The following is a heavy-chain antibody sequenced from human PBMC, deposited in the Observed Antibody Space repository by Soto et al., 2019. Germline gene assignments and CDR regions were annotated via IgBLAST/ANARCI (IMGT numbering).Heavy chain of an antibody. CDR3: ARDQGSGSYLYYFDY. Sequence: ASVKVSCKASGYTFTSYYMHWVRQAHGQGLEWMGIINPSGGSTSYAQKFQGRVTMTRDTSTSTVYMELSSLRSEDTAVYYCARDQGSGSYLYYFDYWGQGTLVTVSS. CDR2: INPSGGST. CDR1: GYTFTSYY. J-gene: IGHJ4*02. D-gene: IGHD1-26*01. V-gene: IGHV1-46*01.